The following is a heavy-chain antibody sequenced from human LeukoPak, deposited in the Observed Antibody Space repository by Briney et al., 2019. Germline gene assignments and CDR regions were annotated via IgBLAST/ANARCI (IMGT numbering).Heavy chain of an antibody. CDR1: GYSISSGYY. J-gene: IGHJ4*02. D-gene: IGHD2-2*02. V-gene: IGHV4-38-2*02. CDR2: IYHSGST. CDR3: ARIRGGFYCSSGSCYTFDY. Sequence: MTSETLSLTCTVSGYSISSGYYWGWIRQPPGKGLEWIGSIYHSGSTYYNPSLKSRVTISVDTSKNQFSLKLSSVTAADTAVYYCARIRGGFYCSSGSCYTFDYWGQGTLVTVSS.